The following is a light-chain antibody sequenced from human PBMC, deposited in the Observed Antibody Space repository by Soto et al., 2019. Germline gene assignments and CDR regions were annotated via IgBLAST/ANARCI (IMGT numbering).Light chain of an antibody. CDR2: GAS. V-gene: IGKV3-20*01. J-gene: IGKJ1*01. CDR3: QQYKTSPRT. Sequence: EIVLTQSPGPLSLSPGERTTLSCRASQSVSSNFLDWYQQKPGQAPRLLIYGASSRATGIPDRFSGSGSGTDFTLTISRLEPEDFAVYYCQQYKTSPRTFGQGTKLEIK. CDR1: QSVSSNF.